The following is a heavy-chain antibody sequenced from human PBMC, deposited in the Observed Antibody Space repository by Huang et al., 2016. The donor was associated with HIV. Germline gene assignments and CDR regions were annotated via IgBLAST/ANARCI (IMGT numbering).Heavy chain of an antibody. Sequence: EVQLVESGGGLVQPGGSLRLSCVTSGFPLSSYSSNWVRQGPVRGLEWLSCIGTRGRTTYYGDAVKGRFTAPRDNANNSGYLQMNSLRAEDTAIYYWARDDVVVAGTGYPLVNWGQGTLVTVSS. CDR2: IGTRGRTT. J-gene: IGHJ4*02. V-gene: IGHV3-48*04. D-gene: IGHD6-19*01. CDR1: GFPLSSYS. CDR3: ARDDVVVAGTGYPLVN.